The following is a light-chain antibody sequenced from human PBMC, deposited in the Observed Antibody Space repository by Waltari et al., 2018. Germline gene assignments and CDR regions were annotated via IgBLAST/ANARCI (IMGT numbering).Light chain of an antibody. CDR1: QSVLSNSDNKNY. J-gene: IGKJ1*01. V-gene: IGKV4-1*01. CDR3: QQHYGAPLT. CDR2: WAS. Sequence: DIVMTQSPDSLAVSLGERALINCKSSQSVLSNSDNKNYLSWHQQRPGQPPKLLISWASSRESGVPDRFSGSGSGTDFTLTISSLQAEDVAVYFCQQHYGAPLTFGQGTKVEIK.